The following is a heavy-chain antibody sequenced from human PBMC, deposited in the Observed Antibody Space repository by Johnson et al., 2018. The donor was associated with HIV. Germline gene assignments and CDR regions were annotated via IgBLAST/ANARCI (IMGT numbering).Heavy chain of an antibody. J-gene: IGHJ3*02. CDR1: GFAFSGYA. V-gene: IGHV3-64*04. Sequence: QVQLVESGGGLVQPGGSLRLSCTASGFAFSGYAMHWVRQAPGKGLEYVSSISSNGGGTYSANSVRGRLTISRDNSKNTLYLQMNSLTTEDTAVYYCTTDQVGRNYGGKYHIWGQGTMVTVSS. CDR2: ISSNGGGT. D-gene: IGHD1-7*01. CDR3: TTDQVGRNYGGKYHI.